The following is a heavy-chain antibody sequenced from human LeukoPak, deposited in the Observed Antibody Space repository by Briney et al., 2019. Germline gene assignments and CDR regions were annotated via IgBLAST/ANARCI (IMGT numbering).Heavy chain of an antibody. CDR3: ARDVSGYPY. J-gene: IGHJ4*02. V-gene: IGHV3-48*02. Sequence: GGSLRLSCAASGFTFSSYAMSWVRQAPGKGLEWVSYISSSSSTIYYADSVKGRFAISRDNAQNSLYLQMNSLRDDDTAVYYCARDVSGYPYWGQGTLVTVSS. CDR1: GFTFSSYA. CDR2: ISSSSSTI. D-gene: IGHD5-12*01.